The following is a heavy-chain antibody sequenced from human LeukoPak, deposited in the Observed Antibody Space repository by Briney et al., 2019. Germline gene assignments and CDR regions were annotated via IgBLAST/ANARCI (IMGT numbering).Heavy chain of an antibody. D-gene: IGHD2-21*01. Sequence: GGSLRLSCVASGSGFTFSEYWMGWVRQAPGERLEWVANIKGDGSETYYVDSVKGRFSVSRDNSKNSISLQMNSLRGDDTALYRCAREAYCGGPSCFAVNYMDVWGKGTTVTVSS. CDR2: IKGDGSET. V-gene: IGHV3-7*01. CDR1: GSGFTFSEYW. J-gene: IGHJ6*03. CDR3: AREAYCGGPSCFAVNYMDV.